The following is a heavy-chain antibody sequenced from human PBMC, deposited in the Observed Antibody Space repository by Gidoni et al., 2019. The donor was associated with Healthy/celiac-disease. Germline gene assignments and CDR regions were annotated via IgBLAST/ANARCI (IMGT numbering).Heavy chain of an antibody. CDR2: IYYSGST. D-gene: IGHD6-19*01. CDR3: ARAGRYGGPRGTPFDY. V-gene: IGHV4-31*03. CDR1: GRSISSGGYY. Sequence: QVQLQESGPGLVKPSQTLSLTCTFSGRSISSGGYYWSWIRQPPGKGLEWIGYIYYSGSTYYNPSLKSRVTISVDTSKNQFSLKLSSVTAADTAVYYCARAGRYGGPRGTPFDYWGQGTLVTVSS. J-gene: IGHJ4*02.